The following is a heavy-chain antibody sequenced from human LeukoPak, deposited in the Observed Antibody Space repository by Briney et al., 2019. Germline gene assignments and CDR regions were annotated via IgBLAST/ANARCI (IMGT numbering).Heavy chain of an antibody. V-gene: IGHV3-30*18. J-gene: IGHJ4*02. D-gene: IGHD4-17*01. CDR3: AKGRWYNDYAFDY. CDR2: ISYDGSDK. Sequence: SCKASGYTFTSYYMHWVRQAPGKGLEWVAVISYDGSDKYYAESVKGRFTISRDNSKNTLYLQMNSLRAEDTAVYYCAKGRWYNDYAFDYWGQGTLVTVSP. CDR1: GYTFTSYY.